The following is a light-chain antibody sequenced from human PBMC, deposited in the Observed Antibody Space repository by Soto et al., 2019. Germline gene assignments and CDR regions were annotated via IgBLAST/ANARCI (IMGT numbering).Light chain of an antibody. CDR1: QSVLYISNNKNY. CDR3: QQYDSTPWT. J-gene: IGKJ1*01. V-gene: IGKV4-1*01. Sequence: DIVMTQSPDSLAVSLGERATINCKSSQSVLYISNNKNYLAWYQQKPGQHPKLLIHWASTRESGVPDRFSGSGSGPDFTLTISSLQAEDVAVYYCQQYDSTPWTFGQGTKVEIK. CDR2: WAS.